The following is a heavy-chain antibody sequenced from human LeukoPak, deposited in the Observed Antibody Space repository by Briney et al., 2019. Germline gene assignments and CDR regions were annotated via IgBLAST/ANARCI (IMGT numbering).Heavy chain of an antibody. CDR1: GGSISSYY. J-gene: IGHJ4*02. CDR2: IYYSGST. CDR3: AGGYDYALYYFDY. D-gene: IGHD5-12*01. V-gene: IGHV4-59*04. Sequence: SETLSLTCTVTGGSISSYYWSWIRQPPGKGLEWIGSIYYSGSTYYNPSLKSRVTISVDTSKNQFSLKLSSVTAADTAVYYCAGGYDYALYYFDYWGQGTLVTVSS.